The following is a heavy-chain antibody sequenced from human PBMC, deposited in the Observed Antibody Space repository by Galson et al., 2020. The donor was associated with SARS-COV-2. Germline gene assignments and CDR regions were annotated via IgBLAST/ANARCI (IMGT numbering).Heavy chain of an antibody. Sequence: GGSLRLSCAASGFTFSSSAMHWVRQAPGKGREWVAIISYDGTTGYNSDSVKGRFTISRDISKNTLYLQMSRLRPEDTGVYYCARETDDHTSMWYDYWGQGTLVTVSP. CDR3: ARETDDHTSMWYDY. CDR2: ISYDGTTG. D-gene: IGHD2-15*01. V-gene: IGHV3-30*04. CDR1: GFTFSSSA. J-gene: IGHJ4*02.